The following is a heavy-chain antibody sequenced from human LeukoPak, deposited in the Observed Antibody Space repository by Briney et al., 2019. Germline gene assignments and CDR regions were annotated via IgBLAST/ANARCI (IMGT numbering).Heavy chain of an antibody. V-gene: IGHV3-23*01. Sequence: PGGSLRLSSAVSGLTFSTYAMSWVRQAPGRGLEWVSSISGNGETTYYADSVKGRFTISGDNSKKTAFLQMNSLTAEDTAVYYAVANMYNYMDVWGKGTTVTVSS. CDR3: VANMYNYMDV. J-gene: IGHJ6*03. CDR2: ISGNGETT. CDR1: GLTFSTYA. D-gene: IGHD2-2*01.